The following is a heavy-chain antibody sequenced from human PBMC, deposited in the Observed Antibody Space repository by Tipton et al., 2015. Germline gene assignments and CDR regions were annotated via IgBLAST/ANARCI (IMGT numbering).Heavy chain of an antibody. CDR1: GFTFRDYY. D-gene: IGHD5-18*01. Sequence: SLRLSCAASGFTFRDYYMSWIRQAPGKGLEWIAYISSSSFQTIYADSVKGRFTISRDNAKKSLNLQMNSLRAEDTALYYCGKGGTAMVTWVDNWGLGTLVTVSS. CDR3: GKGGTAMVTWVDN. CDR2: ISSSSFQT. J-gene: IGHJ4*02. V-gene: IGHV3-11*03.